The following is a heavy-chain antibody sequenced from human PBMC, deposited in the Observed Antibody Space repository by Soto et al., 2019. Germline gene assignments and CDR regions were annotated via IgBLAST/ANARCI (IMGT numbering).Heavy chain of an antibody. CDR1: GFTFSFYW. J-gene: IGHJ4*02. Sequence: EVQVVESGGGLVQPGGSLRLSCAASGFTFSFYWMSWVRQAPGKGLEWVANIKEDGSEKYYVDSVEGRFTISRDNAKNSLYLQINSLRAEDTAVYYCARERGAAYFFDYWGQGTLVTVSS. CDR2: IKEDGSEK. V-gene: IGHV3-7*04. CDR3: ARERGAAYFFDY. D-gene: IGHD2-15*01.